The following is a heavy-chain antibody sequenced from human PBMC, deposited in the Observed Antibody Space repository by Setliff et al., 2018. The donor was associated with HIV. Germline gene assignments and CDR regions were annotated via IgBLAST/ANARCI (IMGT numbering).Heavy chain of an antibody. CDR3: ARGVRDNSGWSSYYFDY. CDR1: GGSISSGSYY. J-gene: IGHJ4*02. CDR2: IYTSGST. Sequence: SETLSLTCTVSGGSISSGSYYWSWIRQPAGKGLEWIGRIYTSGSTNYNPSLKSRVTTSVDTSKKQFSLRLTSVTAADTAVYYCARGVRDNSGWSSYYFDYWGQGTLVTVSS. D-gene: IGHD6-19*01. V-gene: IGHV4-61*02.